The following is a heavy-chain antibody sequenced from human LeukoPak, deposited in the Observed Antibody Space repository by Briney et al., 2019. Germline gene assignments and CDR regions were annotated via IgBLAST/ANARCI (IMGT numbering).Heavy chain of an antibody. CDR1: GFTVSSNY. CDR3: ARDRGIAVAGTPYYYYYMDV. V-gene: IGHV3-53*01. CDR2: IYSGGST. Sequence: GGSLRLSCAASGFTVSSNYMSWVRQAPGKGLEWASVIYSGGSTYYADSVKGRFTISRDNSKNTLYLQMNSLRAEDTAVYYCARDRGIAVAGTPYYYYYMDVWGKGTTVTVSS. J-gene: IGHJ6*03. D-gene: IGHD6-19*01.